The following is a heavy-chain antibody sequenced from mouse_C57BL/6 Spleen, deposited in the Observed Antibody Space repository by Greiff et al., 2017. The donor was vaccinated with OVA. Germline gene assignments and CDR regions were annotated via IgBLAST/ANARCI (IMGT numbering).Heavy chain of an antibody. CDR1: GYSITSGYD. J-gene: IGHJ2*01. V-gene: IGHV3-1*01. Sequence: EVQGVESGPGMVKPSQSLSLTCTVTGYSITSGYDWHWIRHFPGNKLEWMGYISYSGSTNYNPSLKSRISITHDTSKNHFFLKLNSVTTEDTATYYCARGRWDYYFDYWGQGTTLTVSS. D-gene: IGHD4-1*01. CDR2: ISYSGST. CDR3: ARGRWDYYFDY.